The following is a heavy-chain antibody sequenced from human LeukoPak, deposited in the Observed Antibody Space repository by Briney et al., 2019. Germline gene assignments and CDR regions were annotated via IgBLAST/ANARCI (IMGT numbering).Heavy chain of an antibody. Sequence: GASVKVSCKTSGYSFTGYYMHWVRQAPRQGLEWMGWINPNTGVTNYAQKFQGRVTMTRDTSITTAYMDLSSLRSDDTAVYYCARDGIRGLHYGMDVWGQGTTVTVSS. V-gene: IGHV1-2*02. CDR2: INPNTGVT. J-gene: IGHJ6*02. D-gene: IGHD1-26*01. CDR3: ARDGIRGLHYGMDV. CDR1: GYSFTGYY.